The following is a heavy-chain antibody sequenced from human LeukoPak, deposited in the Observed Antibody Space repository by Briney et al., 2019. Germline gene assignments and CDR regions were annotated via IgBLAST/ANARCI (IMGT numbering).Heavy chain of an antibody. CDR3: AKGFGELFPYYYYYMDV. J-gene: IGHJ6*03. CDR2: ISGSGGST. V-gene: IGHV3-23*01. D-gene: IGHD3-10*01. Sequence: GGSLRLSCAASGFTFGSYAMSWVRQAPGKGLEWASAISGSGGSTYYADSVKGRFTISRDNPKNTLYLQMDSLRAEDTAVYYCAKGFGELFPYYYYYMDVWGKGTTVTVSS. CDR1: GFTFGSYA.